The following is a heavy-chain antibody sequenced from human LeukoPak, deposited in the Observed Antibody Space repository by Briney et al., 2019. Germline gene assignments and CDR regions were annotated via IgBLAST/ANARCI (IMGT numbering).Heavy chain of an antibody. Sequence: PGGSLRLSCAASGVTFYDYAMHSVRQAPGKGLGSVSGISWNSGSIGYADSVKDRFTISRDNAKNSLYLQMNSLRAEDTALYHCAKGLVIEDHFDYWGQGTLVTVSS. CDR1: GVTFYDYA. J-gene: IGHJ4*02. V-gene: IGHV3-9*01. CDR3: AKGLVIEDHFDY. CDR2: ISWNSGSI. D-gene: IGHD6-19*01.